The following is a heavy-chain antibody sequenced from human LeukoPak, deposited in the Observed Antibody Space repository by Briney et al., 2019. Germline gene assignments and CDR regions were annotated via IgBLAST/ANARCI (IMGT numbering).Heavy chain of an antibody. V-gene: IGHV3-7*01. Sequence: GGSLRLSCAASGFTFSSYWMSWVRQAPGKGLEWVANIKQDGSGKYYVDSVKGRFTISRDNAKNSLYLQVNSLRAEDTAVYYCARDNSPFQQLVPMDVWGQGTTVTVSS. D-gene: IGHD6-13*01. J-gene: IGHJ6*02. CDR1: GFTFSSYW. CDR2: IKQDGSGK. CDR3: ARDNSPFQQLVPMDV.